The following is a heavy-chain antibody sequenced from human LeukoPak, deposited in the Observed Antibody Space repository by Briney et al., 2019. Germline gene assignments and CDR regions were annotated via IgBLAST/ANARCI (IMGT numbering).Heavy chain of an antibody. D-gene: IGHD6-13*01. CDR1: GFTFSSYW. Sequence: GGSLRLSCAASGFTFSSYWMHWVRQAPGKGLVWVSRINSDGSSTSYADSVKGRFTISRDNSKNTLYLQMNSLRAEDTAVYYCAGEDSSSWYVFDYWGQGTLVTVSS. V-gene: IGHV3-74*01. CDR3: AGEDSSSWYVFDY. J-gene: IGHJ4*02. CDR2: INSDGSST.